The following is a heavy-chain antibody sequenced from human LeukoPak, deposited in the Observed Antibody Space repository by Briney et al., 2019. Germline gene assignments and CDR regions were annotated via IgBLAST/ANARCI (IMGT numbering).Heavy chain of an antibody. J-gene: IGHJ5*02. Sequence: ASVKVSCKASGYTFTSYYTHWVRQAPGQGLEWMGIINPSGGSTSYAQKFQGRVTMTRDTSTSTVYMELSSLRSEDTAVYYCARDAAVRGAWFDPWGQGTLVTVSS. CDR3: ARDAAVRGAWFDP. CDR1: GYTFTSYY. CDR2: INPSGGST. D-gene: IGHD6-13*01. V-gene: IGHV1-46*01.